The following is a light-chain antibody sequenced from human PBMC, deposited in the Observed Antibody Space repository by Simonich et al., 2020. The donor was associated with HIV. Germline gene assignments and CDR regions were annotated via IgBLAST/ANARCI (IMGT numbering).Light chain of an antibody. Sequence: DIQMNQSPSSLSASVGDRVTITCRESQSISSYLNWYQQKPGKAPKLLIYAASSLQSRVPSRFSGSGSGTDFTLTISSLQPEDFATYYCQQSYSTPYTFGQGTKLEIK. CDR1: QSISSY. J-gene: IGKJ2*01. V-gene: IGKV1-39*01. CDR3: QQSYSTPYT. CDR2: AAS.